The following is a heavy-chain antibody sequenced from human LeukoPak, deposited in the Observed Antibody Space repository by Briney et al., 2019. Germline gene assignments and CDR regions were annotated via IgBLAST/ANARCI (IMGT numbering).Heavy chain of an antibody. CDR1: GYTFTGYY. J-gene: IGHJ4*02. CDR3: ARDRGYSSSYVDY. Sequence: ASVKVSCKASGYTFTGYYMHWVRQAPGQGLEWMGWINPNSGGTNYAQKFQGRVTMTRDTSISTAYMELSRLRSDDTAVYYCARDRGYSSSYVDYWGQGTLVIVSS. D-gene: IGHD6-6*01. CDR2: INPNSGGT. V-gene: IGHV1-2*02.